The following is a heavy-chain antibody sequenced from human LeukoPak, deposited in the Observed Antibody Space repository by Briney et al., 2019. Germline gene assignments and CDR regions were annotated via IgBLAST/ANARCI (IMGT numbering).Heavy chain of an antibody. V-gene: IGHV3-11*04. Sequence: GGSLRLSCATSGFTFSDYYMSWIRQTPGKGLEWIAYMSSSGYTIYYADSVRGRFTISRDNANNSLFLQMNSLRADDTAVYYCARDCTNGICRRGYWGQGTLVTVSS. CDR3: ARDCTNGICRRGY. D-gene: IGHD2-8*01. CDR2: MSSSGYTI. J-gene: IGHJ4*02. CDR1: GFTFSDYY.